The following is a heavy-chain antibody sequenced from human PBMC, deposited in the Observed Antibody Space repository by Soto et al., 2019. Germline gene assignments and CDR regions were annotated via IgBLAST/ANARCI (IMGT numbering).Heavy chain of an antibody. D-gene: IGHD3-22*01. V-gene: IGHV1-46*01. CDR2: INPSGGST. CDR3: ARDHPDSSGYYYKPSWFDY. J-gene: IGHJ4*02. CDR1: GYTFTSYY. Sequence: ASVKVSCKASGYTFTSYYMHWVRQAPGQGLEWMGIINPSGGSTSYAQKFQGRVTMTRDTSTSTAYMELSSLRSEDTAVYYCARDHPDSSGYYYKPSWFDYWGQGTLVTVSS.